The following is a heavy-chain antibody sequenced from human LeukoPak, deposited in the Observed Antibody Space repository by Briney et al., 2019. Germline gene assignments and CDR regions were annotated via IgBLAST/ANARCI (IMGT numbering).Heavy chain of an antibody. CDR3: AREQITYYYDSSGSPNFDY. Sequence: ASVKVSCKASGYTFTSYYMHWVRQAPGQGLEWMGIINPSGGSTSYAQKFQGRVTMTRDTSTSTVYMELSSLRSEDTAVYYCAREQITYYYDSSGSPNFDYWGQGTLVTVSS. D-gene: IGHD3-22*01. CDR2: INPSGGST. J-gene: IGHJ4*02. CDR1: GYTFTSYY. V-gene: IGHV1-46*01.